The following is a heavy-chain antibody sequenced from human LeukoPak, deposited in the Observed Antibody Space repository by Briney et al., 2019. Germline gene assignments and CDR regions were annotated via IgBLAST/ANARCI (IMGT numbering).Heavy chain of an antibody. CDR3: ARDVKAAARSWFDP. CDR1: GGTFSSYA. Sequence: GASVKVSCKASGGTFSSYAISWVRQAPGQGLEWMGGIIPIFGTANYAQKFQGRVTITTDESTSTAYMELSSLRSEDTAVYYCARDVKAAARSWFDPWGQGTLVTVSS. CDR2: IIPIFGTA. J-gene: IGHJ5*02. V-gene: IGHV1-69*05. D-gene: IGHD6-13*01.